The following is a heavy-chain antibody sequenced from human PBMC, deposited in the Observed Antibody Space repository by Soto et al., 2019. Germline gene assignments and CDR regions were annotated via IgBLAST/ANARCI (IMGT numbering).Heavy chain of an antibody. D-gene: IGHD1-20*01. CDR1: GFTFSDYY. CDR3: ARFGNWNFGY. Sequence: GGSLRLSCAASGFTFSDYYMSWIRQAPGKGLEWVSYISGSGDTTYHADSVKGRFTISRDNAKNSLYLQMNTLRADDTAVYYCARFGNWNFGYWGQGTLVTVSA. V-gene: IGHV3-11*01. J-gene: IGHJ4*02. CDR2: ISGSGDTT.